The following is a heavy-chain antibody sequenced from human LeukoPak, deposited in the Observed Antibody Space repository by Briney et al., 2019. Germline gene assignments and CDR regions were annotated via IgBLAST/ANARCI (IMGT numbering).Heavy chain of an antibody. CDR2: ISAGGVDT. D-gene: IGHD3-9*01. J-gene: IGHJ4*02. CDR1: GFTFTNYA. Sequence: SGGSLRLSCAASGFTFTNYAMTWVRQAPGKGLEWVSAISAGGVDTFYADSVRGRLTISRDNSKSTLYLQMNSLRAEDTAVYYCAAKEGLTGYLSGSFDYWGQGTLVTGSS. CDR3: AAKEGLTGYLSGSFDY. V-gene: IGHV3-23*01.